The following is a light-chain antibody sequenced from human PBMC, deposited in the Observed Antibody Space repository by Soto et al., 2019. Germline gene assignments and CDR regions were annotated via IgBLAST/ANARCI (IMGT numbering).Light chain of an antibody. CDR1: SSDVGGYNY. Sequence: QSVLTQPRSVSGSPGQSVTISCTGTSSDVGGYNYVSWYQQHPGKAPTLMIYDVSKRPSGVPDRVSGSKSGNTASLTISGVQAEDEADYYCCSYAGSYTGVFGGGTKVTVL. J-gene: IGLJ2*01. CDR3: CSYAGSYTGV. V-gene: IGLV2-11*01. CDR2: DVS.